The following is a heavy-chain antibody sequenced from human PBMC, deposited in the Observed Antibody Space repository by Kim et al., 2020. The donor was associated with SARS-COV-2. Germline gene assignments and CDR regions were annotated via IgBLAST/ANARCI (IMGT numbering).Heavy chain of an antibody. CDR3: AKDRFYYDSSGYYWYYSYYGMDV. D-gene: IGHD3-22*01. Sequence: GGSLRLSCAASGFTFSSYGMHWVRQAPGKGLEWVAVISYDGSNKYYADPVKGRFTISRDNSKNTLYLQMNSLRAEDTAVYYCAKDRFYYDSSGYYWYYSYYGMDVWGQGTTVTVSS. J-gene: IGHJ6*02. V-gene: IGHV3-30*18. CDR1: GFTFSSYG. CDR2: ISYDGSNK.